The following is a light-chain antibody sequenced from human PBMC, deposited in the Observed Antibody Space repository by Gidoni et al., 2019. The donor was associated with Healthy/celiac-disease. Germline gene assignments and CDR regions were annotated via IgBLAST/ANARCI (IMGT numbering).Light chain of an antibody. Sequence: EIVLTQSPATLSLSPGERATLSCRASQSVSSYLAFYQQKPGQAPRLLISDSSNKATGIPARFSVSGSGTDFTLTISSLEPEDFAVYYCRQRSNWPRTFGGGTKVEIK. CDR2: DSS. V-gene: IGKV3-11*01. CDR1: QSVSSY. CDR3: RQRSNWPRT. J-gene: IGKJ4*01.